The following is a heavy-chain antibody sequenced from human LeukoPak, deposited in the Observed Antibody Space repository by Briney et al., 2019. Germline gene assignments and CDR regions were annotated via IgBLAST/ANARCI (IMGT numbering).Heavy chain of an antibody. CDR3: AVHCITISCHSPR. CDR2: ISSSSTTI. Sequence: PGGSLRLSFEASGFPFSSYGMTWVRQAPGKGWEWVSYISSSSTTIYYADSVKGRFTISRDNAENSLYLQMNSLRAEDTAVYYCAVHCITISCHSPRWGQGTLVTVSS. V-gene: IGHV3-48*01. D-gene: IGHD2-2*01. J-gene: IGHJ4*02. CDR1: GFPFSSYG.